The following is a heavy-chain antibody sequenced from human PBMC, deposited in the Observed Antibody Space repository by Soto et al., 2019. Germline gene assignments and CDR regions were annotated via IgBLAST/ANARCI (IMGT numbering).Heavy chain of an antibody. J-gene: IGHJ6*02. Sequence: ASVKVSCKTSGFSFTSSAMQWVRQARGQRLEWIGWIVVGSDNTNYAQKFQERVTITRDTSTSTVYMELSSLRSEDTAVYYCARAIPYYDSSGYSSHGMDVWGQGTTVTVLL. CDR1: GFSFTSSA. D-gene: IGHD3-22*01. V-gene: IGHV1-58*02. CDR3: ARAIPYYDSSGYSSHGMDV. CDR2: IVVGSDNT.